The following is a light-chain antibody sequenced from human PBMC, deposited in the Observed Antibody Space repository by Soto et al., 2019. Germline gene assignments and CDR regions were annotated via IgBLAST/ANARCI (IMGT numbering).Light chain of an antibody. CDR2: AAS. Sequence: DIQMTQSPSSLSASVGDTVTITCRARQSISVHLNWYQQKGGKVPKLLIYAASNLYSGVPSRFSGSGSETDFALTLSSLQPEDFATYYCQQSYITPYTFGQGTRLEIK. J-gene: IGKJ2*01. CDR3: QQSYITPYT. CDR1: QSISVH. V-gene: IGKV1-39*01.